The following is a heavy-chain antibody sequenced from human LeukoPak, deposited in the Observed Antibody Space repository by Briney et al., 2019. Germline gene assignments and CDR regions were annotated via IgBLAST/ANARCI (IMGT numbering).Heavy chain of an antibody. D-gene: IGHD2-2*01. J-gene: IGHJ4*02. Sequence: PGGSLRLSCAASGFTFTTYSMNWDRQAPGKGLEWVSYISVSSNTIYYADSVKGRFTISRDNAKNSLYLQMNSLRAEDTAVYYCAPGYCSSTSCLHYFDYWGQGTLVTVS. CDR3: APGYCSSTSCLHYFDY. CDR2: ISVSSNTI. V-gene: IGHV3-48*04. CDR1: GFTFTTYS.